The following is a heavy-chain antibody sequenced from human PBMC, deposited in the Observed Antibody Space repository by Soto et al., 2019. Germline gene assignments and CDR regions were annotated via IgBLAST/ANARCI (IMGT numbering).Heavy chain of an antibody. CDR1: GFSLTTDGVG. Sequence: QITLKESGPTLVKPTQTLTLTCNFSGFSLTTDGVGVGWVRQPPGGALEWLSLIYWDDEARYSPSLKTTLTITKDPSKNQVDLIMTNMDPVDTATYYCAHSRTLITEDAQVGDFDYWGQGILVTVSS. CDR2: IYWDDEA. J-gene: IGHJ4*02. CDR3: AHSRTLITEDAQVGDFDY. D-gene: IGHD3-10*01. V-gene: IGHV2-5*02.